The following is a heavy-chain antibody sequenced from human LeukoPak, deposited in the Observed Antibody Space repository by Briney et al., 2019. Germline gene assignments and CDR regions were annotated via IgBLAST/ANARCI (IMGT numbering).Heavy chain of an antibody. D-gene: IGHD2-21*01. CDR1: GGSITSYY. CDR2: VYYSGYS. CDR3: ARHSIASDGARLFDY. Sequence: PSETLSLTCTVSGGSITSYYWAWLRQPPEKGLEWIGYVYYSGYSNYNPSLKSRVSMSVGTSMNQFSLKLASVTAADTAVYYCARHSIASDGARLFDYWGRGTLVTVSS. V-gene: IGHV4-59*08. J-gene: IGHJ4*02.